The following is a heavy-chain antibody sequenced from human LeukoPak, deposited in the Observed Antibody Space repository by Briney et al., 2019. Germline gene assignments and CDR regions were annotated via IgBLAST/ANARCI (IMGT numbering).Heavy chain of an antibody. V-gene: IGHV1-69*13. Sequence: ASVKVSCKASGGTFSSYAISWVRQAPGQGLEWMGGIIPIFGTANYAQKFQGRVTITADESTSTAYMELSSLRSEDTAVYYCAREERRGHAYGDYGPLHWGQGTLVTVSS. J-gene: IGHJ4*02. CDR1: GGTFSSYA. CDR3: AREERRGHAYGDYGPLH. D-gene: IGHD4-17*01. CDR2: IIPIFGTA.